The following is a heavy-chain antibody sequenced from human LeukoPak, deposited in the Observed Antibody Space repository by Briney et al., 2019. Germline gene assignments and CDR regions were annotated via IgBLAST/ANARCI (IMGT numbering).Heavy chain of an antibody. CDR3: ARDSIVVVPAAISYYFDY. CDR1: GGSFSGYY. Sequence: SETLSLTCAVYGGSFSGYYWSWIRLPPGKGLEWIGEINHSGSTNYNPSLKSRVTISVDTSKNQFSLKLSSVTAEDTAVYYCARDSIVVVPAAISYYFDYWGRGTLVTVSS. CDR2: INHSGST. V-gene: IGHV4-34*01. D-gene: IGHD2-2*01. J-gene: IGHJ4*02.